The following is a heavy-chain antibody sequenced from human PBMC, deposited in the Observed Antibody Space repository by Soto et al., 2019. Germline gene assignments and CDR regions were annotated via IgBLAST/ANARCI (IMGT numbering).Heavy chain of an antibody. V-gene: IGHV3-23*01. CDR2: VSNSGSST. Sequence: PGGSLRLSCAASGFTFRDYAMSWVRQAPGRGLERVSGVSNSGSSTYYADSVKGRFTISRDNSKNTLYLQMNSLRAEDTAVYYCAKHSRETTTCCGEDWGQGTRVTVSS. D-gene: IGHD2-2*01. CDR1: GFTFRDYA. CDR3: AKHSRETTTCCGED. J-gene: IGHJ4*02.